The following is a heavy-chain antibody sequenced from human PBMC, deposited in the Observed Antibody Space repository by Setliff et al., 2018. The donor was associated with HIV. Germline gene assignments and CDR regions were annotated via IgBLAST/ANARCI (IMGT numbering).Heavy chain of an antibody. CDR1: GYTFTSYY. V-gene: IGHV1-46*01. CDR2: INPSGGST. J-gene: IGHJ5*02. D-gene: IGHD2-2*01. CDR3: ARAHDRYCSSTSCYEWFDP. Sequence: ASVKVSCKASGYTFTSYYMHWVRQAPGQGLEWMGIINPSGGSTSYAQKFQGRVTMTRDTSTSTVYMELSSLRSEGTAVYYCARAHDRYCSSTSCYEWFDPWGQGTLVTVSS.